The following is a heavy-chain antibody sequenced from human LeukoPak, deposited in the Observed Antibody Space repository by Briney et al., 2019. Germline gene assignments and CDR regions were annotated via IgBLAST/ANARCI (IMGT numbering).Heavy chain of an antibody. V-gene: IGHV1-18*01. CDR2: ISAYNGNT. CDR3: ARDTHGDYETIFDY. Sequence: ASVKVSCKASGYTFTSCGISWVRQAPGQGLEWMGWISAYNGNTNYAQKLQGRVTMTTDTSTSTAYMELRSLRSDDAAVYYCARDTHGDYETIFDYWGQGTLVTVSS. J-gene: IGHJ4*02. CDR1: GYTFTSCG. D-gene: IGHD4-17*01.